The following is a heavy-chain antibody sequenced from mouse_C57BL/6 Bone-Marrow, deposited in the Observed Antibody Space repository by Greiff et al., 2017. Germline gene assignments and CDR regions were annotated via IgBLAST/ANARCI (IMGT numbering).Heavy chain of an antibody. Sequence: QVQLQQPGAELVRPGTSVKLSCKASGYTFTSYWMHWVKQRPGQGLEWIGVIDPSDSYTNYNQKFKGKATLTVDTASSTAYMQRSSLTSEDSAVYYCASGPSTGVATGNWYFDVWGTGTTVTVAS. CDR3: ASGPSTGVATGNWYFDV. CDR2: IDPSDSYT. CDR1: GYTFTSYW. V-gene: IGHV1-59*01. J-gene: IGHJ1*03. D-gene: IGHD1-1*01.